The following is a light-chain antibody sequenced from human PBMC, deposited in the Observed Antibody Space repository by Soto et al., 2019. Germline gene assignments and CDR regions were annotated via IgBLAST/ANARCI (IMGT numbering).Light chain of an antibody. CDR2: GAS. Sequence: EIVMTQSPATLSVSPGERATLSGGASQSVSSNLAWYQQKPGQAPRLLIYGASTRATGIPARFSGSGSGTEFTLTISSLQSEDFAVYYCQQYNNWPRTFGQGTKVDIK. CDR1: QSVSSN. V-gene: IGKV3-15*01. CDR3: QQYNNWPRT. J-gene: IGKJ1*01.